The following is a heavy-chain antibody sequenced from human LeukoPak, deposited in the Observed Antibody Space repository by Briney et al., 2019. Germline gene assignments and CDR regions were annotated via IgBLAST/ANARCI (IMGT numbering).Heavy chain of an antibody. V-gene: IGHV3-23*01. J-gene: IGHJ4*02. CDR3: ARTPQKNCSSTTCYPDY. Sequence: GGSLRLSCVASGFTFTNYAMSWVRLAPGTGLEWVSTISGSGDTTYYADSVRGRFTVSRDNSKNTLYLQMNSLRAENTAVYYCARTPQKNCSSTTCYPDYWGQGTLVTVSS. CDR2: ISGSGDTT. D-gene: IGHD2-2*01. CDR1: GFTFTNYA.